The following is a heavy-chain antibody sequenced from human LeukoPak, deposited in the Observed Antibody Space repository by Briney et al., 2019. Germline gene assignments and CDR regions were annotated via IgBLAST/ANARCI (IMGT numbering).Heavy chain of an antibody. D-gene: IGHD5-12*01. CDR1: GFTFSSYS. J-gene: IGHJ4*02. V-gene: IGHV3-21*01. CDR2: ISSSSSYI. CDR3: ARGVRYSGYDSLGDY. Sequence: GGSLRLSCAASGFTFSSYSMNWVRQAPGKGLEWVSSISSSSSYIYYADSLKGRFTISRDNAKNSLYLQMNSLRAEDTAVYYCARGVRYSGYDSLGDYWGQGTLVTVSS.